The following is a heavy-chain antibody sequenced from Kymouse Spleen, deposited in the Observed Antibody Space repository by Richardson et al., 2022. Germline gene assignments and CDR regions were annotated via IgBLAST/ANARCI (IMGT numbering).Heavy chain of an antibody. D-gene: IGHD5-18,IGHD5-18*01. Sequence: EVQLVESGGGLVKPGGSLRLSCAASGFTFSNAWMSWVRQAPGKGLEWVGRIKSKTDGGTTDYAAPVKGRFTISRDDSKNTLYLQMNSLKTEDTAVYYCTTEVDTAMVTLDYWGQGTLVTVSS. CDR3: TTEVDTAMVTLDY. V-gene: IGHV3-15*01. J-gene: IGHJ4*02. CDR1: GFTFSNAW. CDR2: IKSKTDGGTT.